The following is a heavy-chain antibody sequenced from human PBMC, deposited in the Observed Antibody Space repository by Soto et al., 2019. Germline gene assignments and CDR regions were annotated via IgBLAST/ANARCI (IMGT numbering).Heavy chain of an antibody. J-gene: IGHJ3*01. CDR3: AKEKTVTDSGYDAFDV. CDR2: MSSSGYTI. V-gene: IGHV3-48*03. D-gene: IGHD5-12*01. Sequence: GGSLRLSCAASGFALSTYEMDWVRQAPGKGPEWIAYMSSSGYTIYYADSVKGRFTISRDTARNSLYLEMNSLRAEDTGIYYCAKEKTVTDSGYDAFDVWGRGTMVTVSS. CDR1: GFALSTYE.